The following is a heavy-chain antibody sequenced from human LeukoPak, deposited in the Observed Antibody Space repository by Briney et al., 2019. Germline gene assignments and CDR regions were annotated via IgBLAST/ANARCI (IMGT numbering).Heavy chain of an antibody. Sequence: SSETLSLTCTVSGGSISSYYWSWIRQPPGKGLEWVSVIYSGGSTYYADSVKGRFTISRDNSKNTLYLQMNSLRAEDTAVYYCARVRYSGYDYYFDYWGQGTLVTVSS. CDR3: ARVRYSGYDYYFDY. V-gene: IGHV3-66*01. CDR1: GGSISSYY. J-gene: IGHJ4*02. D-gene: IGHD5-12*01. CDR2: IYSGGST.